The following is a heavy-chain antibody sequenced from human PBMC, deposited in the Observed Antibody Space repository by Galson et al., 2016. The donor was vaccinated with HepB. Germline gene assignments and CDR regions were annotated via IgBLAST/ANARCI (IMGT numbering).Heavy chain of an antibody. CDR2: ITSSSDTM. D-gene: IGHD3-16*01. J-gene: IGHJ4*02. Sequence: SLRLSCAASGLIFSVYNMHWARKAPGQGLEWIAWITSSSDTMYYADSVKGRFTISRDNAKNSLYLEMNSLRDEDTAVYYCARDDYFRLGYWGQGTLVTVSS. CDR1: GLIFSVYN. V-gene: IGHV3-48*02. CDR3: ARDDYFRLGY.